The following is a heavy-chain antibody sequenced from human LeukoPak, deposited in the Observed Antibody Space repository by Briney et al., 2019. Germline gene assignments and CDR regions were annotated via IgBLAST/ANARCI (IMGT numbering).Heavy chain of an antibody. V-gene: IGHV1-2*02. Sequence: GASVKVSCKASGYTFTGYYMHWVRQAPGQGLEWMGWINPNSGGTNYAQKFQGRVTMTRDTSISTAYMELSGLRSDDTAVYYCARDRRTYYDYVWGSYDYWGQGTLVTVSS. CDR1: GYTFTGYY. J-gene: IGHJ4*02. CDR2: INPNSGGT. CDR3: ARDRRTYYDYVWGSYDY. D-gene: IGHD3-16*01.